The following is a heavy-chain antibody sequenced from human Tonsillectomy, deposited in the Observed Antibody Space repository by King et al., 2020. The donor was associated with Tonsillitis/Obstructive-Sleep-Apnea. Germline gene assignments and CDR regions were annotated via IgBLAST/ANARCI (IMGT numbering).Heavy chain of an antibody. Sequence: VQLVESGGGLVQPGGSLRLSCAASGFTFSSYAMSWVRQAPGKGLEWVSAISGTDGGTYYADSVKGRFTISRVNSKNTLYLQMNSLRAEDTAIYYCAKDHYDFWSGYYTGDNYWGQGTLVTVSS. J-gene: IGHJ4*02. D-gene: IGHD3-3*01. V-gene: IGHV3-23*04. CDR1: GFTFSSYA. CDR3: AKDHYDFWSGYYTGDNY. CDR2: ISGTDGGT.